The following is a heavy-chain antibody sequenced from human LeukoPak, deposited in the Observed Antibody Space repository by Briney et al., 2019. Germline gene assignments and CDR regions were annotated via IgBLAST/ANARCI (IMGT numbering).Heavy chain of an antibody. CDR2: IGASVEST. Sequence: GGSLRLSCAASGFTFNVAAMTWVRQAPGKGLEWVSLIGASVESTYYAASVKARFTISRDNSKNTLSLQMNSLRVEDTAMYFCAKDIQLSTWGLGTMVTVSS. V-gene: IGHV3-23*01. CDR3: AKDIQLST. J-gene: IGHJ3*01. CDR1: GFTFNVAA. D-gene: IGHD5-24*01.